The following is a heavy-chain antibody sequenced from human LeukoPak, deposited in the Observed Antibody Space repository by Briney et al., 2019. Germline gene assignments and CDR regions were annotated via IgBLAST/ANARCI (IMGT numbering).Heavy chain of an antibody. CDR2: MNPNSGNT. Sequence: ASVKVSCKASGYTFISYDINWVRQATGQGLEWMGWMNPNSGNTGYAQKFQGRVTMTRNTSTNTAYMELSSLLSEDTAVYYCARDGYYDILTGYPGSFDYWGQGTLVTVSS. CDR3: ARDGYYDILTGYPGSFDY. D-gene: IGHD3-9*01. CDR1: GYTFISYD. V-gene: IGHV1-8*01. J-gene: IGHJ4*02.